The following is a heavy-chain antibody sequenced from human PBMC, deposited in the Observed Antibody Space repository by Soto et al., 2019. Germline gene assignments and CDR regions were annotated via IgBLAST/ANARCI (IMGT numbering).Heavy chain of an antibody. D-gene: IGHD3-10*01. CDR2: IWYDGSNK. J-gene: IGHJ5*02. CDR3: ARAYYYGSGSSWFDP. Sequence: QVQLVESGRGVVQPGRSLRLSCAASGFTFSSYGMHWVRQAPGKGLEWVAVIWYDGSNKYYADSVKGRFTISRDNSKNTLYLQMNSLRAEDTAVYYCARAYYYGSGSSWFDPWGQGTLVTVSS. V-gene: IGHV3-33*01. CDR1: GFTFSSYG.